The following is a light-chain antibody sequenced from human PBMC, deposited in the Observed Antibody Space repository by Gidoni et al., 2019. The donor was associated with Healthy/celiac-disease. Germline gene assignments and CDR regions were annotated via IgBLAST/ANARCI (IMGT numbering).Light chain of an antibody. CDR2: DNN. Sequence: QSVFTHPPSVSAAPGQKVTISCSGSSSNIGNNYVTWYQQLPGTAPKLLIYDNNKRPSGIPDRFSGSKSVTSATLGITGLQTGDEADYDCGTWDSSLSEVVFGGGTKLTVL. V-gene: IGLV1-51*01. J-gene: IGLJ2*01. CDR3: GTWDSSLSEVV. CDR1: SSNIGNNY.